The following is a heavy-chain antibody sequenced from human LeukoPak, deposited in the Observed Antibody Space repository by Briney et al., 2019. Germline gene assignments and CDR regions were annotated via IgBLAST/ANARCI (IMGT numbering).Heavy chain of an antibody. J-gene: IGHJ4*02. D-gene: IGHD2-15*01. CDR1: GDSISASF. V-gene: IGHV4-59*08. CDR2: VDNSGRT. CDR3: ARNGRYCSGGSCYLDY. Sequence: PSETLSLTCAVSGDSISASFWSWIRQSPGKGLEWIGYVDNSGRTNYYNPSLKSRVTISVDTSKNQFSLKLSSVTAADTAVYYCARNGRYCSGGSCYLDYWGQGTLVIVSS.